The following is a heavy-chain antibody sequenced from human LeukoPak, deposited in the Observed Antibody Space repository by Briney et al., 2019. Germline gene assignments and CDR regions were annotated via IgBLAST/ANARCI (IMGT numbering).Heavy chain of an antibody. CDR2: IYYSGST. V-gene: IGHV4-59*01. Sequence: PSETLSLTCTVSGGSISSYYWSWIRQPPGKGLEWIGYIYYSGSTNYNPSLKSRVTISVDTSKNQFSLKLSSVTAADTAVYYCARARLRFDWFDPWGQGTLVTVSS. J-gene: IGHJ5*02. CDR3: ARARLRFDWFDP. CDR1: GGSISSYY. D-gene: IGHD3-3*01.